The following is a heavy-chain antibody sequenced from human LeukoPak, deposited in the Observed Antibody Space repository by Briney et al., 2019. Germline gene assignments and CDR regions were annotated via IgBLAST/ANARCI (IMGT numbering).Heavy chain of an antibody. D-gene: IGHD4-17*01. CDR1: GYTFTGDY. CDR2: INPNSGGT. CDR3: ARDYGVYYYYMDV. Sequence: ASVKVSCKASGYTFTGDYMHWVRQAPGQGLEWMGWINPNSGGTNYAQKFQGRVTMTRDTSISTAYMELSRLRSDDTAVYYCARDYGVYYYYMDVWGKGTTLTVSS. J-gene: IGHJ6*03. V-gene: IGHV1-2*02.